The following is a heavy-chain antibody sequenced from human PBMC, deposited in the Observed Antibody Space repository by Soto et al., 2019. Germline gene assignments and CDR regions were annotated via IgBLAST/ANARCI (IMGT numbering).Heavy chain of an antibody. J-gene: IGHJ3*02. CDR3: ATSWAVTTLNAFDI. V-gene: IGHV3-9*01. D-gene: IGHD4-17*01. Sequence: EVQLVESGGGLVQPGRSLRLSCAASGFTFDDYAMHWVRQAPGKGLEWVSGISWNSGSIGYADSVKGRFTISRDNAKNSLYLQMNSLRAEDTALYFCATSWAVTTLNAFDIWGQGTMVTVSS. CDR2: ISWNSGSI. CDR1: GFTFDDYA.